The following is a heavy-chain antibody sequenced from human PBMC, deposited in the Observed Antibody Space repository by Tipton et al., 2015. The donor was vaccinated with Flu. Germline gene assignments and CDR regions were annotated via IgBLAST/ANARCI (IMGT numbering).Heavy chain of an antibody. D-gene: IGHD6-6*01. CDR1: GGSISSYY. V-gene: IGHV4-4*07. CDR2: IYTSGST. CDR3: AKTPGRPPNYIDS. J-gene: IGHJ4*02. Sequence: TLSLTCTVSGGSISSYYWSRIRQPAGKGLEWIGRIYTSGSTNYNPSLKSRVTMSVNTTKDQFSLKLSSVTAADTAVYYCAKTPGRPPNYIDSWGQGNLVTVSS.